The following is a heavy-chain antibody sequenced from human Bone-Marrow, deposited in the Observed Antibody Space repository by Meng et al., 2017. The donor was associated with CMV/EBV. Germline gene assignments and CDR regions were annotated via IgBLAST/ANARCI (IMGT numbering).Heavy chain of an antibody. J-gene: IGHJ6*02. Sequence: GESLKISCAASGFTVSSNYMGWVRQAPGKGLEWVSVIYSGGSTYYADSVKGRFTISRDNAKNTLYLQMNSLRAEDRAVYYCARAGGYYYYGMDVWGPGPTVTGSS. D-gene: IGHD3-10*01. V-gene: IGHV3-66*01. CDR3: ARAGGYYYYGMDV. CDR2: IYSGGST. CDR1: GFTVSSNY.